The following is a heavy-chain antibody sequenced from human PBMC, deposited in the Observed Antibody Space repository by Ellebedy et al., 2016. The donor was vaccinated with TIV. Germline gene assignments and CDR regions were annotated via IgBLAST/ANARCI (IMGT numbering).Heavy chain of an antibody. Sequence: GGSLRLSCAASGFTFSSDSMNWVRQAPGKGLEWVSYISSSGSTIYYADSVKGRFTISRDNAKNSLFLQMNSLRVEDTAVYFCARGGYGRPFDCWGQGTLVTVSS. D-gene: IGHD5-12*01. J-gene: IGHJ4*02. CDR1: GFTFSSDS. V-gene: IGHV3-48*04. CDR3: ARGGYGRPFDC. CDR2: ISSSGSTI.